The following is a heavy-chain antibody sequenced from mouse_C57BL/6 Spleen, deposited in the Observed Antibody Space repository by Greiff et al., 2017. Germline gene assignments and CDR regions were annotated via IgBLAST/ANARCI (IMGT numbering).Heavy chain of an antibody. J-gene: IGHJ3*01. CDR1: GYTFTSYW. Sequence: VQLQQPGAELVRPGSSVKLSCKASGYTFTSYWMDWVKQRPGQGLEWIGNIYPSDSETHYNQKFKDKATLTVDKSSSTAYMQLSSLTSEDSAVYYCEREGGEFGFAYWGQGTLVTVSA. V-gene: IGHV1-61*01. CDR2: IYPSDSET. CDR3: EREGGEFGFAY.